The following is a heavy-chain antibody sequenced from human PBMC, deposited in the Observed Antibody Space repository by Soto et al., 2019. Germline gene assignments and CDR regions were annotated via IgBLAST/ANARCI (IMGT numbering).Heavy chain of an antibody. Sequence: QVQLVESGGGVVQPGRSLRLSCAASGFTFSSYGMHWVRQAPGKGLEWVAVIWYDGSNKYYADSVKGRFTISRDNSKNTLYLQMNGLRAEETAVYDCARPRLWAGTRAAFDIWGQGTMVTVSS. V-gene: IGHV3-33*01. CDR1: GFTFSSYG. CDR3: ARPRLWAGTRAAFDI. D-gene: IGHD1-1*01. J-gene: IGHJ3*02. CDR2: IWYDGSNK.